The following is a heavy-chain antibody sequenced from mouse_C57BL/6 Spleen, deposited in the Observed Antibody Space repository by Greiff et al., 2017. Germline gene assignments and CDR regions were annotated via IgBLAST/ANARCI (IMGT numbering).Heavy chain of an antibody. CDR1: GYAFSSSW. Sequence: QVQLQQSGPELVKPGASVKISCTASGYAFSSSWMNWVKQRPGQGLEWIGRIYPGDGDTNYNGKFKGKATLTAENSSSTAYMQLSSLTSEDSAVYFGARLGTTVVGYMDDWGQGTSVTVAS. CDR3: ARLGTTVVGYMDD. V-gene: IGHV1-82*01. J-gene: IGHJ4*01. CDR2: IYPGDGDT. D-gene: IGHD1-1*01.